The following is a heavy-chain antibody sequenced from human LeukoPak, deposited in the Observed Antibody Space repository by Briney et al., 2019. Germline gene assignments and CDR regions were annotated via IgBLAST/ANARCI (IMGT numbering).Heavy chain of an antibody. CDR3: ARDGQQLVN. V-gene: IGHV4-39*07. J-gene: IGHJ4*02. CDR1: GGSMTSNTYY. D-gene: IGHD6-13*01. CDR2: IYYSGST. Sequence: SETLSLTCTVSGGSMTSNTYYWGWIRQPPGKGLEWIGSIYYSGSTYYNSSLKSRVTISVDTSKNQFSLKLSSVTAADTAVYYCARDGQQLVNWGQGTLVTVSS.